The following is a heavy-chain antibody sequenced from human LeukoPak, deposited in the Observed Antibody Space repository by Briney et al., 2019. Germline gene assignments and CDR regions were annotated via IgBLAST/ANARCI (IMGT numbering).Heavy chain of an antibody. Sequence: GESLKISCKGSGYSFTCYWIGWVRQMPGKGLEWMGIIYPGDSDTRYSPSIQGQVTISADKSISTAYLQWSSLKASDTAMYYCARHVAADYGDPYYFDYWGQGTLVTVSS. CDR1: GYSFTCYW. J-gene: IGHJ4*02. D-gene: IGHD4-17*01. CDR3: ARHVAADYGDPYYFDY. CDR2: IYPGDSDT. V-gene: IGHV5-51*01.